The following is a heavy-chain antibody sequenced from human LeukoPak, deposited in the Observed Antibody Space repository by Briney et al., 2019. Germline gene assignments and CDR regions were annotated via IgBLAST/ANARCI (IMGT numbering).Heavy chain of an antibody. D-gene: IGHD6-13*01. Sequence: SETLSLTCTVSGGSISSTFYYWGWIRQPPGKGLEWIGSINYSGSTYYNPSLKSRVTISVDTSKNQFSLKLSSVTAADTAVYYCARVALEQLDAFDIWGQGTMVTVSS. CDR1: GGSISSTFYY. V-gene: IGHV4-39*01. CDR3: ARVALEQLDAFDI. J-gene: IGHJ3*02. CDR2: INYSGST.